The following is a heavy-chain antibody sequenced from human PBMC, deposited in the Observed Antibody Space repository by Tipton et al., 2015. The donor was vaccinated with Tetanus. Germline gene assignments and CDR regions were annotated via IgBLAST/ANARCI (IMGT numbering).Heavy chain of an antibody. D-gene: IGHD1-26*01. J-gene: IGHJ4*02. Sequence: SLRLSCAASGFTFDDYAMHWVRQAPGKGLEWVSAISGSGASTYYADSVKGRFTISRDNSKNTLFLQMNSLRAEDTAVYYCAKPMGGWELLPSDYWGQGTLVTVSS. V-gene: IGHV3-23*01. CDR3: AKPMGGWELLPSDY. CDR2: ISGSGAST. CDR1: GFTFDDYA.